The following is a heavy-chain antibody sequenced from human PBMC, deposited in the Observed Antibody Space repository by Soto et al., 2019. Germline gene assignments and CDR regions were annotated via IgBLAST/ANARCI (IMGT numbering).Heavy chain of an antibody. D-gene: IGHD1-26*01. CDR2: IKQDGSEK. CDR3: ARVGGSYPYYYYGMDV. V-gene: IGHV3-7*03. CDR1: GFTFSSYW. J-gene: IGHJ6*02. Sequence: GGSLRLSCAASGFTFSSYWMSWVRQAPGKGLEWVANIKQDGSEKYYVDSVKGRFTISRDNAKNSLYLQMNSLRAEDTAVYYCARVGGSYPYYYYGMDVWGQGTTVTV.